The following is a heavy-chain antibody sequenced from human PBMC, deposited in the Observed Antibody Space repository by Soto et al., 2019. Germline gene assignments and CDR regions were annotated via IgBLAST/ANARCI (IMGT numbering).Heavy chain of an antibody. CDR1: GGSISSYY. CDR2: IYYSGST. J-gene: IGHJ6*02. CDR3: ARVDRATSEDLYYYGMDV. V-gene: IGHV4-59*01. D-gene: IGHD1-26*01. Sequence: QVQLQASGPGLVKPSETLSLTCTVSGGSISSYYWSWIRQPPGKGLEWIGYIYYSGSTNYNPSLKSRVTISVDTSKNQFSLKLSSVTAADTAVYYCARVDRATSEDLYYYGMDVWGQGTTVTVSS.